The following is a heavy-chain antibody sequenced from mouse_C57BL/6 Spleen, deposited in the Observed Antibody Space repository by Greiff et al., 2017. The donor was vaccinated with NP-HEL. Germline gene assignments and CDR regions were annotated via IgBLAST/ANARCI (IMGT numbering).Heavy chain of an antibody. V-gene: IGHV1-82*01. CDR3: ARYYYGSSPWYFDV. CDR1: GYAFSSSW. CDR2: IYPGDGDT. J-gene: IGHJ1*03. Sequence: QVQLQQSGPELVKPGASVKISCKASGYAFSSSWMNWVKQRPGKGLEWIGRIYPGDGDTNYIGKFKGKATLTADKSSSTAYMQLSSLTSEDSAVYFCARYYYGSSPWYFDVWGTGTTVTVSS. D-gene: IGHD1-1*01.